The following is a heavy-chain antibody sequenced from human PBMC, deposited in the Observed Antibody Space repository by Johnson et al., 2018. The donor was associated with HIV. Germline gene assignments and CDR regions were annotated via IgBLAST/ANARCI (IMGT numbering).Heavy chain of an antibody. CDR1: GFTFSSYA. J-gene: IGHJ3*02. CDR3: AKDIYGYDAFDI. Sequence: MLLVESGGGLVQPGGSLRLSCAASGFTFSSYAMSWVRQAPGKGLEWVSAISGSGASTYYADSLKGRCTISRDNSKNTLYLQMNRLRAEDTALYYCAKDIYGYDAFDIWGQGTMVTVSS. D-gene: IGHD5-24*01. CDR2: ISGSGAST. V-gene: IGHV3-23*04.